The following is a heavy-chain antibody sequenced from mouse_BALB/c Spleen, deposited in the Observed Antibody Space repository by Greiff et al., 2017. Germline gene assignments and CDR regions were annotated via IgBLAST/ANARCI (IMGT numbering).Heavy chain of an antibody. D-gene: IGHD2-10*02. V-gene: IGHV5-9-1*01. CDR1: GFTFSSYA. Sequence: EVMLVESGGGLVKPGGSLKLSCAASGFTFSSYAMSWVRQTPEKRLEWVATISSGGSYTYYPDSVKGRFTISRDNAKNTLYLQMSSLRSEDTAMYYCARDEYGNWFAYWGQGTLVTVSA. CDR2: ISSGGSYT. J-gene: IGHJ3*01. CDR3: ARDEYGNWFAY.